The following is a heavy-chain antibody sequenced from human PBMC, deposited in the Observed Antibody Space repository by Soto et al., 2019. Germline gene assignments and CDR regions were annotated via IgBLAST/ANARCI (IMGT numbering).Heavy chain of an antibody. CDR2: IQSKTDGGTT. CDR3: TTEAYDILTGYYGYFDY. CDR1: GFTFSNAW. V-gene: IGHV3-15*05. J-gene: IGHJ4*02. Sequence: EVQLVESGGGLVKPGGSLRLSCAASGFTFSNAWMRWVRQAPGKGLEWVGRIQSKTDGGTTDYAAPVKGRFTISRDDSKNTLYLQMNRLKTEDTAVYYCTTEAYDILTGYYGYFDYWGQGTLVTVSS. D-gene: IGHD3-9*01.